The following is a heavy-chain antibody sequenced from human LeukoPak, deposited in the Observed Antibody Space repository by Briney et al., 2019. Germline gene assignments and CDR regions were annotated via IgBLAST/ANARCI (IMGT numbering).Heavy chain of an antibody. CDR2: ISYDGSNK. J-gene: IGHJ4*02. CDR1: GFTFSSYA. CDR3: ARTVNDYSKDYFDY. Sequence: PGGSLRLSCAASGFTFSSYAMHWVRQAPGKGLEWAAVISYDGSNKYYADSVKGRFTISRDISKNTLYLQMNSLRAEDTAEYYCARTVNDYSKDYFDYWGQGTLVTVSS. D-gene: IGHD4-11*01. V-gene: IGHV3-30-3*01.